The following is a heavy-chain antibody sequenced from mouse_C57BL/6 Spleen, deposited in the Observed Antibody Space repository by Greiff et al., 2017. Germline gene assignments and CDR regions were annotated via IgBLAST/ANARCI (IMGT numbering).Heavy chain of an antibody. CDR3: AYCDAGDY. Sequence: VQLQQPGAELVKPGASVKLSCKASGYTFTSYWMHWVKQRPGRGLEWIGRIDPNSGGTKYNEKFKSKATLTVDKSSNKAYMQLSRLTSEDSSVYRCAYCDAGDYWGQGTTLTVSS. D-gene: IGHD2-4*01. CDR1: GYTFTSYW. V-gene: IGHV1-72*01. J-gene: IGHJ2*01. CDR2: IDPNSGGT.